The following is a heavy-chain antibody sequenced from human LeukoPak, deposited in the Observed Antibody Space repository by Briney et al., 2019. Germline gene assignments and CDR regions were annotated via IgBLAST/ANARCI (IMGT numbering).Heavy chain of an antibody. CDR2: IYYSGST. Sequence: SETLSLTCTVSGGSISSSSYYWGWIRQPRGKGLEWIGSIYYSGSTYYNPSLKSRVTISVDTSKNQFSLKLSSVTAADTAVYYCARLSGRDYYFDYWGQGTLVTVSS. CDR1: GGSISSSSYY. J-gene: IGHJ4*02. CDR3: ARLSGRDYYFDY. D-gene: IGHD3-10*01. V-gene: IGHV4-39*07.